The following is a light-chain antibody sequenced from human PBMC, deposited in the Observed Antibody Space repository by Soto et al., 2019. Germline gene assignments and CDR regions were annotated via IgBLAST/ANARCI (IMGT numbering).Light chain of an antibody. CDR1: QNVNSN. CDR3: QQYNSRPPWA. CDR2: GAS. Sequence: EIVLTQSPATLSVSPGERATLSCRASQNVNSNLAWYQQKPGHVLRLFIYGASARVTGVPARFSGSGSGTEFTLTISSLQSEDFAVYYCQQYNSRPPWAFGQGTKVEIK. V-gene: IGKV3-15*01. J-gene: IGKJ1*01.